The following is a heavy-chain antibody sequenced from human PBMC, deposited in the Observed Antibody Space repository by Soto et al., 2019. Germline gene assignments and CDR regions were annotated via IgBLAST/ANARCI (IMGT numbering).Heavy chain of an antibody. CDR1: GGSISSYY. D-gene: IGHD6-6*01. J-gene: IGHJ5*02. V-gene: IGHV4-59*04. Sequence: SETLSLTCTVSGGSISSYYWSWIRQPPGKGLEWIGHIYYSGSTYYNPSLKSRVTISVDTSKNQFSLKLSSVTAADTAVYYCAGPYSSSSNCFDPWGQGTLVTVSS. CDR2: IYYSGST. CDR3: AGPYSSSSNCFDP.